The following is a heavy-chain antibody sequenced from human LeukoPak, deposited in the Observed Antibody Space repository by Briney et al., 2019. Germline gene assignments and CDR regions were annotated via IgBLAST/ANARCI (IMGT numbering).Heavy chain of an antibody. CDR1: GYTFTSYY. J-gene: IGHJ5*02. Sequence: GASVKVSCKASGYTFTSYYMHWVRQAPGQGLEWMGIINPSGGSTSYAQKFQGRVTMTRDMSTSTVYMELSSLRSEDTAVYYCARVRGLRNWFDPWGQGTLVTVSS. CDR2: INPSGGST. CDR3: ARVRGLRNWFDP. V-gene: IGHV1-46*01. D-gene: IGHD3-16*01.